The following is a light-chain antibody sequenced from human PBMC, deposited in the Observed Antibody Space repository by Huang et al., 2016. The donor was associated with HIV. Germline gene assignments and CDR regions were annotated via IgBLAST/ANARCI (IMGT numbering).Light chain of an antibody. J-gene: IGKJ5*01. V-gene: IGKV3-11*01. CDR3: QQRNNWIT. CDR1: QSASSF. CDR2: DAS. Sequence: EIVLTQSPATLSLSPGERATLSCRASQSASSFLAWYQHKPGQAPRLLIHDASNRATGIPARFSGSGSGTDFTLTISSLEPEDFAIYYCQQRNNWITFGQGTRLEIK.